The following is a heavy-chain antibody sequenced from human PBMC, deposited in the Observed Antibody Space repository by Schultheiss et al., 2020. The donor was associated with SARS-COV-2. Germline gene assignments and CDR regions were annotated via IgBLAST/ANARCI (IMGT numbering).Heavy chain of an antibody. Sequence: GGSLRLSCAASGFAFSSYALHWVRRAPGKGLEWVSAIGTGGDTYYADSVKGRFTISRDNSKNTLYLQMNSLRAEDTAVYYCARSDGYSSGWGGYWGQGTLVTVSS. V-gene: IGHV3/OR16-10*01. D-gene: IGHD6-19*01. CDR2: IGTGGDT. J-gene: IGHJ4*02. CDR3: ARSDGYSSGWGGY. CDR1: GFAFSSYA.